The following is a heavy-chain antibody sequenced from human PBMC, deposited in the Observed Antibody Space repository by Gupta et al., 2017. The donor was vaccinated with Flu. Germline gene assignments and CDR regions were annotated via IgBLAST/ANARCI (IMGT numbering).Heavy chain of an antibody. V-gene: IGHV1-69-2*01. CDR3: ARVGPTGPLQF. D-gene: IGHD3-9*01. J-gene: IGHJ4*02. CDR1: NVYY. CDR2: VDPEDGEP. Sequence: NVYYLHWMRQAPGKGPEWVGLVDPEDGEPRYAEKFQGRVTITADTSTDIAYLEVSGLRSEDTAVFYCARVGPTGPLQFWGQGTLVTVSS.